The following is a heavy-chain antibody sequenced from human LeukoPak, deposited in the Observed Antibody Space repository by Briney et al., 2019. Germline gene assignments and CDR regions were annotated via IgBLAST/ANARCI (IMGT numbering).Heavy chain of an antibody. Sequence: GGSLSLSSEASVATSTGYVWPWFREAPGRGLEGVAMMWYDGSNKHYADSVKGRFTISRDTSKNTLYLQMNSLRADDTAVYYCARGIPIQATHPIDYWGQGSLVTVSS. CDR1: VATSTGYV. D-gene: IGHD5-12*01. CDR2: MWYDGSNK. CDR3: ARGIPIQATHPIDY. V-gene: IGHV3-33*03. J-gene: IGHJ4*02.